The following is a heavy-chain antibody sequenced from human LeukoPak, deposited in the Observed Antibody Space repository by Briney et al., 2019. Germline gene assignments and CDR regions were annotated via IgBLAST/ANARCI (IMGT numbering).Heavy chain of an antibody. V-gene: IGHV3-74*01. J-gene: IGHJ4*02. CDR2: IRSDGTST. D-gene: IGHD3-10*01. CDR1: GFSLSSNW. Sequence: SGGSLRLSCAASGFSLSSNWIHWVRQAPGKELEWVSLIRSDGTSTSYADSVKGRFTISRDNAKNTLYLQMNSLRAEDTAVYYCARDRGLATPFDYWGQGTLVTVSP. CDR3: ARDRGLATPFDY.